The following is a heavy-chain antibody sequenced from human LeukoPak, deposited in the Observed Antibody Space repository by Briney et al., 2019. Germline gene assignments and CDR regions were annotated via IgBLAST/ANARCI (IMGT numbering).Heavy chain of an antibody. V-gene: IGHV4-59*01. J-gene: IGHJ6*03. CDR2: IYYSGDT. D-gene: IGHD3-10*01. Sequence: PSETLSLTCTVSGGSISNYYWTWIRQPPGKGLEWIGYIYYSGDTNYNPSLKNRVTLSVGTSRNQLSLQLSSVTTADTAVYYCARASPGFGELSDYYYYYMDVWGKGTTVTISS. CDR3: ARASPGFGELSDYYYYYMDV. CDR1: GGSISNYY.